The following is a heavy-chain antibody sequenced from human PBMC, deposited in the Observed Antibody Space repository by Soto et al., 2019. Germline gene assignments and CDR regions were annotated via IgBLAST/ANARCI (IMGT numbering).Heavy chain of an antibody. V-gene: IGHV1-69*02. D-gene: IGHD1-26*01. J-gene: IGHJ4*02. CDR1: GGTFSSYT. CDR3: ATLGGNRPNYFDY. Sequence: ASVKVSCKASGGTFSSYTISCVRPAPGQGLEWMGRIIPILGIANYAQKFQGRVTITADKSTSTAYMELSSLRSEDTAVYYCATLGGNRPNYFDYWGQGTLVTVSS. CDR2: IIPILGIA.